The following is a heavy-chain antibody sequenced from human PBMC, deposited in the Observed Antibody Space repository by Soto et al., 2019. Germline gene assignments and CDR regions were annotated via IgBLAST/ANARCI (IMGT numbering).Heavy chain of an antibody. D-gene: IGHD6-19*01. Sequence: EVQLLESGGGLVQPGGSLRLSCAASGFTFSSYAMSWVRQAPGKGLEWVSGVSGSGGSTYYADSVKGRFTISRDNSKNTLYLHMNSVRDTDMAVYDCAALNGGWSRIYWGQGTLVTVSS. CDR2: VSGSGGST. V-gene: IGHV3-23*01. CDR3: AALNGGWSRIY. CDR1: GFTFSSYA. J-gene: IGHJ4*02.